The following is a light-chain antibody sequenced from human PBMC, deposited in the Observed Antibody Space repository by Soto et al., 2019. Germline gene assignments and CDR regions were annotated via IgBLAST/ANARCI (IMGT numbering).Light chain of an antibody. J-gene: IGLJ1*01. Sequence: QSVLTQPHSVSGAPGQRVTISCTWSSSNIGAGYDVHWYQQLPGTAPKLLIYGNSNRPSGVPDRFSGSKSGTSASLAITGLQAEDEADYYCQSYDSSLSGYVFVTGTKVTVL. CDR2: GNS. CDR3: QSYDSSLSGYV. V-gene: IGLV1-40*01. CDR1: SSNIGAGYD.